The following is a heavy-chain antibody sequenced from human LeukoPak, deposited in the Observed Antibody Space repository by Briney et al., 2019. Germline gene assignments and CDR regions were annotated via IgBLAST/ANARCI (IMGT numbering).Heavy chain of an antibody. V-gene: IGHV3-23*01. J-gene: IGHJ4*02. D-gene: IGHD4-17*01. CDR1: GFTFSTYA. CDR3: AKGLSATSMGIDY. Sequence: PGGSLRLSCAASGFTFSTYAMTWVRQAPGRGLEWVSTISGCSGSTDYADSVKGRFTVSRDNSRNTLYLQMHSVRVDDTAVYYCAKGLSATSMGIDYWGQGTLVTVSS. CDR2: ISGCSGST.